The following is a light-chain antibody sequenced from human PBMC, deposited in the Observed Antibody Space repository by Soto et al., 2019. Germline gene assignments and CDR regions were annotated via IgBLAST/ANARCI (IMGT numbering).Light chain of an antibody. CDR2: EVS. CDR3: SSYTSSSTRV. CDR1: SSDVGGYNY. J-gene: IGLJ1*01. Sequence: QSALTQPASVSGSLGQSITISCTGTSSDVGGYNYVSWYQQHPGKAPKLMIYEVSNRPSGVSNRFSGSKSGNTASLTISGLQAEDEADYYCSSYTSSSTRVFGTGTKFTVL. V-gene: IGLV2-14*01.